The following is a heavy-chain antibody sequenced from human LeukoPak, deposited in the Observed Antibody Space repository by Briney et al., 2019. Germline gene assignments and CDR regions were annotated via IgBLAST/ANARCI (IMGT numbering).Heavy chain of an antibody. CDR1: GGSTSSYY. J-gene: IGHJ4*02. CDR2: IYTSGST. CDR3: ARALGYCSSTSCYDYFDY. V-gene: IGHV4-4*07. D-gene: IGHD2-2*01. Sequence: PSETLSLTCTVSGGSTSSYYWSWIQQPAGKGLEWIGRIYTSGSTNYNPSLKSRVTMSVDTSKNQFSLKLSSVTAADTAVYYCARALGYCSSTSCYDYFDYWGQGTLVTVSS.